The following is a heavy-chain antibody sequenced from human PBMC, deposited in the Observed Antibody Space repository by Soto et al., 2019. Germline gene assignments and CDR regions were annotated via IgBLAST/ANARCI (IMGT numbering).Heavy chain of an antibody. D-gene: IGHD2-15*01. CDR1: GGSISGSY. J-gene: IGHJ4*02. CDR3: AKYRRTYAEGYSFDY. CDR2: IHYSGST. Sequence: SETLSLTCTVSGGSISGSYWSWIRQTPGKVLEWIGYIHYSGSTNYNPSLKSRVTMSVDSAKNQFSLELNSVSAADTAVYFCAKYRRTYAEGYSFDYWGQGALVTVSS. V-gene: IGHV4-59*01.